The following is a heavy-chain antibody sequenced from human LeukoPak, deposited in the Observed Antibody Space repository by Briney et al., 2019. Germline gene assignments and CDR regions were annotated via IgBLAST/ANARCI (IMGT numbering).Heavy chain of an antibody. D-gene: IGHD1-26*01. J-gene: IGHJ4*02. V-gene: IGHV3-74*01. CDR3: ARAQVGAPTDF. CDR1: GFPFSSYA. Sequence: GGSLRLSCAAPGFPFSSYAMYWVRQAPGKGLVWVARVHGDGYSISYADSVRGRFTISRDNAKDTLYLHMNSLRPEDTAVYYCARAQVGAPTDFWGQGTLVTVSS. CDR2: VHGDGYSI.